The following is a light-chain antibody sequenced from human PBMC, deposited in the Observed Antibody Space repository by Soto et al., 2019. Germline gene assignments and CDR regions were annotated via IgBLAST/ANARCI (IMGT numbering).Light chain of an antibody. CDR2: DVS. CDR3: HQRYNWPPVT. CDR1: QSVSNS. J-gene: IGKJ5*01. V-gene: IGKV3-11*01. Sequence: EILLTQSPPTLSLSPGERVTLSCRASQSVSNSLALYQQKPGQPPRLLIYDVSNRATGIPARFSGSGSGTDFTLTITSLEPEDFAVYFCHQRYNWPPVTFGQGTRLEI.